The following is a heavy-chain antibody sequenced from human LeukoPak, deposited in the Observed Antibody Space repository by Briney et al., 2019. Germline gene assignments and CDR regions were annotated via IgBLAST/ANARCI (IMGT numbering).Heavy chain of an antibody. D-gene: IGHD2-2*01. CDR1: VYTFTVYY. V-gene: IGHV1-2*02. CDR3: ARAVVPAAHDY. CDR2: INPNNGGT. Sequence: ASVTVSFTSSVYTFTVYYIHWVRHWVRQAPGQGLEWMGWINPNNGGTNYAQKFLGRVTMTRDTSISTAYMELSRLRSDDTAVYYCARAVVPAAHDYWGQGTLVTVSS. J-gene: IGHJ4*02.